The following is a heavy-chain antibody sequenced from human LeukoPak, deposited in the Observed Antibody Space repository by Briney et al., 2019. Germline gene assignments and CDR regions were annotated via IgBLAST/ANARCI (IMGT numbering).Heavy chain of an antibody. Sequence: PSETLSLTCSVSGGSIGNHYWSWIRQPPGKGLEWIGYMYYSGITNYNPSLQGRVTISVDTSKNHFSLKLRSVTASDTAVYYCARLSVAAEYYFDYWGQGTLVTVSS. CDR1: GGSIGNHY. CDR3: ARLSVAAEYYFDY. J-gene: IGHJ4*02. V-gene: IGHV4-59*08. D-gene: IGHD6-6*01. CDR2: MYYSGIT.